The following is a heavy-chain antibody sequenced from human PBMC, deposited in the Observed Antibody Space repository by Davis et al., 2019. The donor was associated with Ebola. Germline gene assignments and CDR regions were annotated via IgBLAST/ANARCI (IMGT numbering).Heavy chain of an antibody. CDR3: AKDQVWGSYRYSPHYFDY. V-gene: IGHV3-23*01. Sequence: GESLKISCAASGFTFSSYAMSWVRQAPGKGLEWVSAISRSGGSTYYADSVKGRFTISSDNSKTTLYLQMNSLRAEDTAVYYCAKDQVWGSYRYSPHYFDYWGQGTLVTVSS. D-gene: IGHD3-16*02. CDR2: ISRSGGST. CDR1: GFTFSSYA. J-gene: IGHJ4*02.